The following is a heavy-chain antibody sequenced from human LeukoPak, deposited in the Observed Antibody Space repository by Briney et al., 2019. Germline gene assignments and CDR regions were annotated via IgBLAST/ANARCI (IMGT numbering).Heavy chain of an antibody. CDR1: GGSFSGFY. D-gene: IGHD1-26*01. CDR2: IHDDGST. Sequence: SETLSLTCAVYGGSFSGFYWSWITQPPGMAREWIGNIHDDGSTNDNPTLKSRATMSVDTSKNQFSLKLTSVTAADTAIYYCARVSEQVVSRYYYYYMDVWGIGTTVTVSS. CDR3: ARVSEQVVSRYYYYYMDV. J-gene: IGHJ6*03. V-gene: IGHV4-34*11.